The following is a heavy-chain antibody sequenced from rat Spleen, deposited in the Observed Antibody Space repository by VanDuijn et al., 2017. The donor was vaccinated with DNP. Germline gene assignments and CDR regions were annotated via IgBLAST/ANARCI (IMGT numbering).Heavy chain of an antibody. J-gene: IGHJ2*01. CDR2: ISYSGGT. D-gene: IGHD1-7*01. CDR3: ARSYLWAQNLYFDY. Sequence: EVQLQESGPGLVKPSQSLSLTCSVTGFSITNNYWAWIRKFPGNKMEWMGYISYSGGTSYNPSLKSQISITRDTSKNQFFLQLNSVTTEDTATYYCARSYLWAQNLYFDYWGQGVMVTVSS. V-gene: IGHV3-1*01. CDR1: GFSITNNY.